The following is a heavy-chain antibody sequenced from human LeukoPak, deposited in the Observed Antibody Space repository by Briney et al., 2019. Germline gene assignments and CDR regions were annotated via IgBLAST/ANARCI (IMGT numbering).Heavy chain of an antibody. D-gene: IGHD3-22*01. CDR1: GYTFTSYG. CDR2: IIPIFGTA. V-gene: IGHV1-69*13. J-gene: IGHJ3*02. Sequence: GASVKVSCKASGYTFTSYGISWVRQAPGQGLEWMGGIIPIFGTANYAQKFQGRVTITADESTSTAYMELSSLRSEDTAVYYCARDTPKILSYYYDSSAWAFDIWGQGTMVTVSS. CDR3: ARDTPKILSYYYDSSAWAFDI.